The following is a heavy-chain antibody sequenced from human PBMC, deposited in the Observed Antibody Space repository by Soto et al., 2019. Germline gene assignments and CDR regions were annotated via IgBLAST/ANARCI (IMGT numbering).Heavy chain of an antibody. CDR3: ARDFFLWTSGWDDYYLYGMDV. CDR2: IYSGGST. CDR1: GFTVSSNY. D-gene: IGHD6-19*01. J-gene: IGHJ6*02. V-gene: IGHV3-53*01. Sequence: GGSLRLSCAASGFTVSSNYMSWVRQAPGKGLEWVSVIYSGGSTYYADSVKGRFTISRDNSKNTLYLQMNSLRAEDTAVYYCARDFFLWTSGWDDYYLYGMDVWCQGTMVTVSS.